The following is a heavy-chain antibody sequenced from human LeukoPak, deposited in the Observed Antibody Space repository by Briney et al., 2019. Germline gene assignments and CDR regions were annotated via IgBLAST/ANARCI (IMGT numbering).Heavy chain of an antibody. Sequence: PSETLSLTCAVYGGSFSGDYWSWIRQPPGKGLEWIGEINHSGSTNYNPSLKSRVTISVDTSKNQFSLKLSSVTAADTAVYYCAKARGDSSGYYYFDYWGQGTLVTVSS. D-gene: IGHD3-22*01. CDR1: GGSFSGDY. J-gene: IGHJ4*02. V-gene: IGHV4-34*01. CDR2: INHSGST. CDR3: AKARGDSSGYYYFDY.